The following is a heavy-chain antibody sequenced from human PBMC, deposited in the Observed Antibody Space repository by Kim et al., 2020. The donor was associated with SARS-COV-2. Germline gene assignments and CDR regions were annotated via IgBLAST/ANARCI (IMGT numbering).Heavy chain of an antibody. CDR1: GFTFSSYG. D-gene: IGHD3-10*01. CDR2: ISYDGSNK. Sequence: GGSLRLSCAASGFTFSSYGMHWVRQAPGKGLEWVAVISYDGSNKYYADSVKGRFTISRDNSKNTLYLQMNSLRAEDTAVYYCANLVGGSGTLSVVYGMDVWGQGTTVPVSS. J-gene: IGHJ6*02. V-gene: IGHV3-30*18. CDR3: ANLVGGSGTLSVVYGMDV.